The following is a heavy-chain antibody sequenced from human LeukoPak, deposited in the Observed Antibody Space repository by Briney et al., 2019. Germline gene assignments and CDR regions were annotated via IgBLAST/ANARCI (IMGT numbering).Heavy chain of an antibody. D-gene: IGHD1-26*01. J-gene: IGHJ4*02. V-gene: IGHV3-7*01. CDR1: AFIFSYYW. CDR2: INQDGSEK. Sequence: GGSLRLSCAPSAFIFSYYWMSWVRQAPGKGLEWVANINQDGSEKRYVDSAKGRFTISRDNSKNTLYLQMNSLRAEDTAVYYCARVGYSGSYYIDYWGQGTLVTVSS. CDR3: ARVGYSGSYYIDY.